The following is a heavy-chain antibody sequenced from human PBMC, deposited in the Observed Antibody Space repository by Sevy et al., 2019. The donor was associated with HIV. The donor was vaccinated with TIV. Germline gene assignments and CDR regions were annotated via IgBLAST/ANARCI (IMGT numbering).Heavy chain of an antibody. V-gene: IGHV3-30-3*01. CDR1: GFTFSSYA. D-gene: IGHD2-2*01. Sequence: LSLTCAASGFTFSSYAMHWVRQAPGKGLEWVAVISYDGSNKYYAESVKGRFTISRDNSKNTLYLQMNSLRAEDTAVYYCARVHGQVVPAAKYGMDVWGQGTTVTVSS. J-gene: IGHJ6*02. CDR2: ISYDGSNK. CDR3: ARVHGQVVPAAKYGMDV.